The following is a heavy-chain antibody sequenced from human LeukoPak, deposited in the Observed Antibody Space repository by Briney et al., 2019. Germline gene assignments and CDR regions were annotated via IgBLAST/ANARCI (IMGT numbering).Heavy chain of an antibody. D-gene: IGHD1-26*01. CDR1: GYTFTSYY. V-gene: IGHV1-2*02. CDR3: ATGGRYGATGYYYYYMDV. Sequence: ASVKVSCKASGYTFTSYYMHWVRQAPGQGLEWMGWINPNSGGTKYTQKFQGRVTMTRDTSISTAYMELTRLRSDDTALYYCATGGRYGATGYYYYYMDVWGKGTTVTVSS. J-gene: IGHJ6*03. CDR2: INPNSGGT.